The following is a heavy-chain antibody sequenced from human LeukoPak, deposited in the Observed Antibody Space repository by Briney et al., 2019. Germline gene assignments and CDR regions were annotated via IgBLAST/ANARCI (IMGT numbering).Heavy chain of an antibody. Sequence: PGGSLRLSCAASGFTFSSFGMSWVRQAPGKGLEWVSSISDSGRNEYYAGSVKGRFTISRDNSENTLYLQMSSLGAEDTALYYCAKRVPYSSNWPCFDYWGQGTLVTVSS. D-gene: IGHD6-13*01. V-gene: IGHV3-23*01. CDR1: GFTFSSFG. J-gene: IGHJ4*02. CDR2: ISDSGRNE. CDR3: AKRVPYSSNWPCFDY.